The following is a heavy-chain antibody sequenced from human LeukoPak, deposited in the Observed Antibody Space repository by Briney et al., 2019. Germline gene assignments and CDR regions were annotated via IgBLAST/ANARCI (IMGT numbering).Heavy chain of an antibody. J-gene: IGHJ5*01. D-gene: IGHD3-16*01. Sequence: GGSVRLSCLASGLTFDHSAMHWVRHAPGKGLVGVSLINWDGTNTLYANSVRGRFTISRDNNIHSLYLHMNHLRLKDSAVYYCDKEGGLPGLNWFDSWGQGTLVTVSS. CDR3: DKEGGLPGLNWFDS. V-gene: IGHV3-43D*04. CDR1: GLTFDHSA. CDR2: INWDGTNT.